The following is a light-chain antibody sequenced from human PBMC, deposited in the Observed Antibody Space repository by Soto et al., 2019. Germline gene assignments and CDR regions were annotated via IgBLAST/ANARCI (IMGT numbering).Light chain of an antibody. CDR2: DAS. V-gene: IGKV3-11*01. J-gene: IGKJ4*01. CDR1: QNIASY. CDR3: QQRTNWPPLT. Sequence: EIVLTQSPATLSLSPGERATLSCRASQNIASYLAWYQHKPGQAPRLLISDASNRAAGIPARFSGSGSGTAFTLTISSLEPEDSAIYYCQQRTNWPPLTFGGGTRVEIK.